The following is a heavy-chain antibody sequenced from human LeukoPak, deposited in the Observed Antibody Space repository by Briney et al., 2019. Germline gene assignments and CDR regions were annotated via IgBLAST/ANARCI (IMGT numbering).Heavy chain of an antibody. CDR2: ISWNSGSI. Sequence: GRSLRLSCAASGFTFDDYAMHWVRQAPGEGLEWVSGISWNSGSIGYADSVKGRFTISRDNAKNSLYLQMNSLRAEDTALYYCASNSQPYSSLNDAFDIWGQGTMVTVSS. CDR3: ASNSQPYSSLNDAFDI. D-gene: IGHD6-13*01. J-gene: IGHJ3*02. CDR1: GFTFDDYA. V-gene: IGHV3-9*01.